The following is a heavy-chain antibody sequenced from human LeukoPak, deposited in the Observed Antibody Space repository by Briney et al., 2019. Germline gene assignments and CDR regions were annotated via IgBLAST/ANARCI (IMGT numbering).Heavy chain of an antibody. D-gene: IGHD4-17*01. CDR2: IYYSGSI. Sequence: SETLSLTCTVSGGSISSYYWSWIRQPPGKGLEWIGYIYYSGSINYNPSLKSRITISVDTSKNQFSLKLSSVTAADTAVYYCAGASTDQFDYWGQGTLGTVSS. J-gene: IGHJ4*02. V-gene: IGHV4-59*12. CDR1: GGSISSYY. CDR3: AGASTDQFDY.